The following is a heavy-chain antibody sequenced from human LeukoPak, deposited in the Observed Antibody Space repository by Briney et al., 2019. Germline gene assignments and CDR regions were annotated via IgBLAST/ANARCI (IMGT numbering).Heavy chain of an antibody. CDR1: GFTFSSYA. V-gene: IGHV3-23*01. CDR2: INVSGGST. D-gene: IGHD6-19*01. CDR3: AKPRGYSSGWYYFNS. J-gene: IGHJ4*02. Sequence: GGSLRLSCVASGFTFSSYAMSWVRQAPGKGLEWVSTINVSGGSTFYADSVKGRFTISRDNSKNTLYLQMNNLRAEDTAVYYYAKPRGYSSGWYYFNSWGQGTLVTVSS.